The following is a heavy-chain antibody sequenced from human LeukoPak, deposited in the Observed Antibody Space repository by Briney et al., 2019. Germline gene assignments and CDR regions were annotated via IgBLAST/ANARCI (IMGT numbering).Heavy chain of an antibody. V-gene: IGHV3-30*04. Sequence: GVSLRLSCAASGFTFSSYAMHWVRQTPGKGLEWVAVISYDGSNKYYADSVKGRFTISRDNSKNTLYLQMNSLRAEDTAVYYCARDGNPFNGYSYFDYWGQGTLVTVSS. CDR2: ISYDGSNK. CDR1: GFTFSSYA. D-gene: IGHD5-18*01. CDR3: ARDGNPFNGYSYFDY. J-gene: IGHJ4*02.